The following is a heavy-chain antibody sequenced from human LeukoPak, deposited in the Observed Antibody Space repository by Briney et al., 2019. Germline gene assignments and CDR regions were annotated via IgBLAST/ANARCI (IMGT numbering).Heavy chain of an antibody. V-gene: IGHV4-59*01. Sequence: SETLSLTCTVSGGSISSYYWSWIRQPPGKGLEWIGYIYYSGSTNYNPSLKSRVTISVDTSKNQLSLKLSPVTAADTAVYYCARDGRRYDSSGYYRRNWFDPWGQGTLVTVSS. CDR1: GGSISSYY. J-gene: IGHJ5*02. CDR3: ARDGRRYDSSGYYRRNWFDP. D-gene: IGHD3-22*01. CDR2: IYYSGST.